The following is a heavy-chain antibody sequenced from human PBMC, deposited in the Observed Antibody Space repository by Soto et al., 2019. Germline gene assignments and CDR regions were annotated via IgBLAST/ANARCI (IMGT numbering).Heavy chain of an antibody. V-gene: IGHV3-7*03. D-gene: IGHD3-22*01. CDR3: ARGLVSAPPDY. J-gene: IGHJ4*02. CDR1: GFTFSSYW. Sequence: PVGSLSLSCAASGFTFSSYWMSWVRQAPGKGLEWVANIKQDGSEKYYVDSVKGRFTISRDNAKNSLYLQMNSLRAEDTAVYYCARGLVSAPPDYWGQGTLVTVSS. CDR2: IKQDGSEK.